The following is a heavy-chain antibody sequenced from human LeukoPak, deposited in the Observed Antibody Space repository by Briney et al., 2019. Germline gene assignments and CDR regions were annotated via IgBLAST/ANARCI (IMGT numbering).Heavy chain of an antibody. CDR3: ARDLTIVVVPAAPDTYGMDV. J-gene: IGHJ6*02. D-gene: IGHD2-2*01. CDR2: ITARTNSV. CDR1: GFTFNDYA. V-gene: IGHV3-69-1*01. Sequence: GGSLRLSCAASGFTFNDYAMAWVRQAPGTGLQWVSSITARTNSVYYVDSVKGRFTISGDNAKNSLYLQMNSLRAEDTAVYYCARDLTIVVVPAAPDTYGMDVWGQGTTVTVSS.